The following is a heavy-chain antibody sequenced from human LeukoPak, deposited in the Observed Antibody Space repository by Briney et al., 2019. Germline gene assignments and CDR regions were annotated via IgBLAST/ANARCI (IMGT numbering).Heavy chain of an antibody. CDR3: ARDVHGDYGSGWFDP. D-gene: IGHD4-17*01. V-gene: IGHV1-69*05. J-gene: IGHJ5*02. CDR2: IMPLFGTA. Sequence: SVQASCKTSGGTFNNSAISWVRQAPGQGLEWLGGIMPLFGTAGYAQKFQGRVTIIKDESTRTVYLELTSLTSDDTAVYYCARDVHGDYGSGWFDPWGQGTLVSVSS. CDR1: GGTFNNSA.